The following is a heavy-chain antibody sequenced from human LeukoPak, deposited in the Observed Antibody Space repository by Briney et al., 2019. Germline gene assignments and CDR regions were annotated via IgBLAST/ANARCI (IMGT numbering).Heavy chain of an antibody. V-gene: IGHV4-59*08. CDR2: IHDSGST. Sequence: PSETLSLTCTVSGGSINNYYWSWIRQSPEKGLEWIGYIHDSGSTNYNPSLKSRVTISVDTSKNQFSLKLSSVTAADTAVYYCVRLDAAAGRYLQFYYWGQGTLATVSS. CDR3: VRLDAAAGRYLQFYY. D-gene: IGHD5-24*01. CDR1: GGSINNYY. J-gene: IGHJ4*02.